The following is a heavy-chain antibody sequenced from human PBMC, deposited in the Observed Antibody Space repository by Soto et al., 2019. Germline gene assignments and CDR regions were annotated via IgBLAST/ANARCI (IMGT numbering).Heavy chain of an antibody. CDR1: GFTFSYYW. Sequence: EVQLVESGGGLVQPGESLRLSCAASGFTFSYYWMHWVRQTPGKGLLWVSHIHNDGSRTTYADSVKGRCTISRDNARNTVYLQMNSLRDDDTAVYYCARGDRGAFDLWGQGTAVTVSS. J-gene: IGHJ3*01. D-gene: IGHD1-26*01. CDR3: ARGDRGAFDL. CDR2: IHNDGSRT. V-gene: IGHV3-74*03.